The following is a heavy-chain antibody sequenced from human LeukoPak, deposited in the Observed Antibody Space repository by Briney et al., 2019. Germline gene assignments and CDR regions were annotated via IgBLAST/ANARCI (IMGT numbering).Heavy chain of an antibody. CDR2: IYSGGST. J-gene: IGHJ5*02. Sequence: PGGSLRLSCAASGFTVSSNYMSWVRQAPGKGLEWVSVIYSGGSTYYADSVKGRFTISRDNSKNTLYLQMNSLRAEDTAVYYCAILRWRSWFDPWGQGTLVTVSS. D-gene: IGHD2-21*01. CDR3: AILRWRSWFDP. V-gene: IGHV3-53*01. CDR1: GFTVSSNY.